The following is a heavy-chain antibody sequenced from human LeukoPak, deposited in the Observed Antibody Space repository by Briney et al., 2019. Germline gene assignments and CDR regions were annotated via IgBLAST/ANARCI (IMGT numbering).Heavy chain of an antibody. CDR1: GYTLTELS. D-gene: IGHD6-13*01. J-gene: IGHJ4*02. CDR2: FDPEDGET. CDR3: ATVPHSSSWPDFDY. Sequence: AASVKVSCKVSGYTLTELSMHWVRQAPGKGLEWMGGFDPEDGETIYAQKFQGRVTMTEDTSTDTAYMELSSLRSEDTAVYYCATVPHSSSWPDFDYWGQGTPVTVSS. V-gene: IGHV1-24*01.